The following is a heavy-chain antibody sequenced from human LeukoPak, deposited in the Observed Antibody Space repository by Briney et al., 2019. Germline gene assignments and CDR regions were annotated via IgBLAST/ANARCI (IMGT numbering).Heavy chain of an antibody. Sequence: GESLKLSCAASGFTISNSAIHWVRQAAGKGLECVGRIRSKSNSYAANYAASVNGRFTISRDGSKNTAYLQMNSLKYEDTAVYYCTTTISGSGKAGYWGQGTLVTVSS. CDR3: TTTISGSGKAGY. V-gene: IGHV3-73*01. J-gene: IGHJ4*02. D-gene: IGHD3-10*01. CDR1: GFTISNSA. CDR2: IRSKSNSYAA.